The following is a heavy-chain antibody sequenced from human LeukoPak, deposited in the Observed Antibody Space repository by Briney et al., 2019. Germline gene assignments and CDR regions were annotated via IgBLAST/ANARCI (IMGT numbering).Heavy chain of an antibody. D-gene: IGHD3-16*02. J-gene: IGHJ5*02. CDR1: GGSISSGGYY. Sequence: PSQTLSLTCTVSGGSISSGGYYWSWIRQPPGKGLEWIGYIYHSGSTYYNPSLKSRVTISVDTSKNQFSLKLSSVTAADTAVYYCARLGALPDGDSYDYVWGSYRQGEPNWFDPWGQGTLVTVSS. CDR2: IYHSGST. CDR3: ARLGALPDGDSYDYVWGSYRQGEPNWFDP. V-gene: IGHV4-30-2*01.